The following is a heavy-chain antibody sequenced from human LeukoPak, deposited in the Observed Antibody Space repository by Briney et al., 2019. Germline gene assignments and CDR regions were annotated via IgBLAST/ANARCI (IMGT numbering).Heavy chain of an antibody. Sequence: PSETLSLTCTVSGGSISSYYWSWIRQPPGKGLEWIGYIYYSGSTNYNPSLKSRVTISVDTSKNQFSLKLSSVTAADTAVYYCARDGGGSKWGYYYYYMDVWGKGTTVTISS. V-gene: IGHV4-59*01. D-gene: IGHD1-26*01. CDR2: IYYSGST. CDR1: GGSISSYY. CDR3: ARDGGGSKWGYYYYYMDV. J-gene: IGHJ6*03.